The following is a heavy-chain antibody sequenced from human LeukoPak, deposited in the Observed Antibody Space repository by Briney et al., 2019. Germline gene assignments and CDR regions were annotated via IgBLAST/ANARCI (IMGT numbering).Heavy chain of an antibody. D-gene: IGHD3-22*01. Sequence: SETLSLTCTVSDDSMSNYYWSWIRQPPGKGLQWIGNIYYSGNINYNPSLKSRLTISVDTSKNQFSLKLSSVTAADTAVYYCTRGRIYYDSSGFRYWGQGTLVTVSS. CDR2: IYYSGNI. J-gene: IGHJ4*02. V-gene: IGHV4-59*01. CDR3: TRGRIYYDSSGFRY. CDR1: DDSMSNYY.